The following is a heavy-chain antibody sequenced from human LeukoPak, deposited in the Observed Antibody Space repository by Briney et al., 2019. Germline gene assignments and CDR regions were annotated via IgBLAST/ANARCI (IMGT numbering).Heavy chain of an antibody. D-gene: IGHD2-15*01. CDR2: IKPNSGGT. CDR3: ARDQGGGFDP. V-gene: IGHV1-2*02. CDR1: GYTFTGHY. J-gene: IGHJ5*02. Sequence: ASVKVSCKASGYTFTGHYIQWVRQAPGQSLEWMGWIKPNSGGTNYAQRFQGRVTMTSDTSITTAYMELTSLTFDDTAVYYCARDQGGGFDPWGQGTLVTVSS.